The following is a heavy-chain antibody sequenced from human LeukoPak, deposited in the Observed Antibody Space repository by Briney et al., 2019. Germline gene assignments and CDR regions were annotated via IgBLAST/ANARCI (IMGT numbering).Heavy chain of an antibody. D-gene: IGHD5-18*01. CDR1: GYSFTSYW. CDR3: ARLDGGGYNYGHFDY. Sequence: GESLKISCKGSGYSFTSYWIGWVRQMPGKGLEWMGIIYPGNSDTRYSPSFQGQVTISADKSISTAYLQSSSLKASDTAMYYCARLDGGGYNYGHFDYWGQGTLVTVSS. J-gene: IGHJ4*02. CDR2: IYPGNSDT. V-gene: IGHV5-51*01.